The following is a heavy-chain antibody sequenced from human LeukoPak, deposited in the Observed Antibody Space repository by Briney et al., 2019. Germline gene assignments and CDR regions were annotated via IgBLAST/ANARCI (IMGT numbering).Heavy chain of an antibody. CDR1: GGTISRYY. V-gene: IGHV4-59*08. CDR3: ARHDSAVGALFI. J-gene: IGHJ4*02. D-gene: IGHD1-26*01. CDR2: IYSSGST. Sequence: PSETLSLTYTVSGGTISRYYWSWIRQSPGGGLEWIAYIYSSGSTNSNPSLKSRVTISVDMSKNEFSLKLNSVTAADTAVYYCARHDSAVGALFIWGQGTLVTVSS.